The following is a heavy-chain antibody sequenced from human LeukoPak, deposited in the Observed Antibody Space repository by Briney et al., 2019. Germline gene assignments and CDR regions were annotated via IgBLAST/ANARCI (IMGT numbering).Heavy chain of an antibody. Sequence: PETLSLTCTVSGGSISSYYWSWIRQPPGKGLEWIGYIYYSGSTNYNPPLKSRVTISVDTSKNQFSLKLSSVTAADTAVYYCARGGSVGYYGSGSYYGYWGQGTLVTVSS. CDR1: GGSISSYY. J-gene: IGHJ4*02. CDR2: IYYSGST. CDR3: ARGGSVGYYGSGSYYGY. D-gene: IGHD3-10*01. V-gene: IGHV4-59*01.